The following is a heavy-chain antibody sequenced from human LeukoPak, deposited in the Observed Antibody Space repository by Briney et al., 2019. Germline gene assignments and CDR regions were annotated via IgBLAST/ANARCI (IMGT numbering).Heavy chain of an antibody. J-gene: IGHJ6*04. Sequence: SETLSLTCTVSGGSISGFYWGWVRQPAGKGLEYIGRIHTNGNTNYNPSLQSRVTMSVDTSKSQFSLKLSSVTAADTAVYYCARDPSQHNYYALDVWGAGTTVTVSS. V-gene: IGHV4-4*07. CDR1: GGSISGFY. CDR2: IHTNGNT. CDR3: ARDPSQHNYYALDV.